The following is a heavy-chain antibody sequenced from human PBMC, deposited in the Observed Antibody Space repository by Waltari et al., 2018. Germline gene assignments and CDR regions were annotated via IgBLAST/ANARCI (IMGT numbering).Heavy chain of an antibody. V-gene: IGHV4-39*07. CDR1: GGFISSSSYY. CDR3: ARVVNRGPQYFQH. Sequence: QLQLQESGPGLVKPSETLSLTCTVSGGFISSSSYYWGWIRQPPGKGLEWIGSIYYSGSTYYNPSLKSRVTISVDTSKNQFSLKLSSVTAADTAVYYCARVVNRGPQYFQHWGQGTLVTVSS. D-gene: IGHD7-27*01. J-gene: IGHJ1*01. CDR2: IYYSGST.